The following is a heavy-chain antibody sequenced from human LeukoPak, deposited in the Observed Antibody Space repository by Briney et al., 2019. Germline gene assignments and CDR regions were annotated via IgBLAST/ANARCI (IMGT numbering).Heavy chain of an antibody. V-gene: IGHV3-30*18. Sequence: PGGSLRLSCAASGFTFSSYGMRWVRQAPGKGLGWVSVISYDVSNKYYADSVKGRFTISRDNSKNTLYLQMNSLRAEDTAVYYCAKDTTLRYDFWSVRNNIMDYWGQGTLVTVSS. CDR2: ISYDVSNK. CDR1: GFTFSSYG. J-gene: IGHJ4*02. CDR3: AKDTTLRYDFWSVRNNIMDY. D-gene: IGHD3-3*01.